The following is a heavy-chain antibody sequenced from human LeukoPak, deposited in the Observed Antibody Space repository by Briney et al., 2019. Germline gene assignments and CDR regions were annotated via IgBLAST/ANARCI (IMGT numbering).Heavy chain of an antibody. CDR3: ARGPLRRLPVYFDY. CDR1: GFTFSSYG. Sequence: PGGSLRLSCAASGFTFSSYGMHWVRQAPGKGLEWVAFIRYDGSNKYYADSVKGRFTISRDNSKNTLYLQMNSLRAEDTAVYYCARGPLRRLPVYFDYWGQGTLVTVSS. J-gene: IGHJ4*02. CDR2: IRYDGSNK. D-gene: IGHD2-15*01. V-gene: IGHV3-30*02.